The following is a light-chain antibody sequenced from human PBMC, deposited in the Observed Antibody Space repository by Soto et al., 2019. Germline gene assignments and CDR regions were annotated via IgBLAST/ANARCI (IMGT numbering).Light chain of an antibody. J-gene: IGLJ3*02. V-gene: IGLV1-44*01. Sequence: QSVLTQPPSASRTPRTEVTLPCSGSSSDIGSNSVNWYQQLPGAAPRLLIYANDHRPSGVPDRFSASKSGTSASLAISGVRSEDEAFYYCATWSDSLKGWVFGGGTKLTVL. CDR3: ATWSDSLKGWV. CDR2: AND. CDR1: SSDIGSNS.